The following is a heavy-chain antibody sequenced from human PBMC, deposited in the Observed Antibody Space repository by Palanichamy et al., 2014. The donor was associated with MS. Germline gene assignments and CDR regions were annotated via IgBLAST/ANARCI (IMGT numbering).Heavy chain of an antibody. V-gene: IGHV3-74*01. D-gene: IGHD2/OR15-2a*01. CDR3: ARVSWPAAGDY. J-gene: IGHJ4*02. CDR2: INSDGSST. CDR1: GFTFSTYW. Sequence: EVQLVESGGGLVQPGGSLRLSCAASGFTFSTYWMQWVRQAPGKGLVWVSRINSDGSSTTYADSVKGRFTISRDNAGNTVYLQMNGLRGEDTAVYYCARVSWPAAGDYWGQGTLVTVSS.